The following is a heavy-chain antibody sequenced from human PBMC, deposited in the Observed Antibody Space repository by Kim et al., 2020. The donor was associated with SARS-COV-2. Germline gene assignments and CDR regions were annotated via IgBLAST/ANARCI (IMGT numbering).Heavy chain of an antibody. J-gene: IGHJ4*02. CDR1: GYTFTSYG. Sequence: ASVKVSCKASGYTFTSYGISWVRQAPGQGLEWMGWISAYNGNTNYAQKLQGRVTMTTDTSTSTAYMELRSLRSDDTAVYYCAREGHSSSWYLTGFDFDYWGQGTLVTVSS. CDR3: AREGHSSSWYLTGFDFDY. V-gene: IGHV1-18*04. CDR2: ISAYNGNT. D-gene: IGHD6-13*01.